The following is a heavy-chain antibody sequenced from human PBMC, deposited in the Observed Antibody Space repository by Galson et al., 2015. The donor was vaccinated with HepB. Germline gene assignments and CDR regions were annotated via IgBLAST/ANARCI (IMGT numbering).Heavy chain of an antibody. Sequence: SVKVSCKASGYTFINYAISWVRQAPGQGLEGMGWISPYNGDTNYAQSFQGRVTMTTDTSTSTAYMELRSLRSDDTAVYYCARYVIAMHRGVLVFYFDYWGQGTLGIVSS. V-gene: IGHV1-18*01. CDR1: GYTFINYA. CDR3: ARYVIAMHRGVLVFYFDY. D-gene: IGHD2-21*01. CDR2: ISPYNGDT. J-gene: IGHJ4*02.